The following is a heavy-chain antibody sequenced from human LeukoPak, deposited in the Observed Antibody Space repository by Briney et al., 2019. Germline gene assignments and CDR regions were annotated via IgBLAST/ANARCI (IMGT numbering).Heavy chain of an antibody. CDR1: GASISSSSYY. D-gene: IGHD4-17*01. J-gene: IGHJ4*02. V-gene: IGHV4-39*07. CDR3: AREGYDYGDSPPDY. CDR2: IYYSGTT. Sequence: SETLSLTCTVSGASISSSSYYWGWIRQPPGKGLEWIGSIYYSGTTYYNPSLKSRVTISVDTSKNQFSLKLSSVTAADTAVYYCAREGYDYGDSPPDYWGQGTLVTVSS.